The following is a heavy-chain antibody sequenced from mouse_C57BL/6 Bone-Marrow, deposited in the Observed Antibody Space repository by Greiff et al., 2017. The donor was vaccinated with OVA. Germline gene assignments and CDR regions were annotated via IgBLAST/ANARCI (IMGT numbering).Heavy chain of an antibody. CDR1: GFNIKDYY. J-gene: IGHJ4*01. CDR2: IDPEDGDT. V-gene: IGHV14-1*01. D-gene: IGHD2-1*01. CDR3: ATEIYYGNWYAMDY. Sequence: VQLQQSGAELVRPGASVKLSCTASGFNIKDYYMHWVKQRPEQGLEWIGRIDPEDGDTEYAPKFQGKATMTADTSSNTAYLQLSSLTSEDTAVYYCATEIYYGNWYAMDYWGQGTSVTVSS.